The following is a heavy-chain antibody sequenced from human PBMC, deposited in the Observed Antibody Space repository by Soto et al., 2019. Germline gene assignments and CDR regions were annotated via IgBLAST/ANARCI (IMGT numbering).Heavy chain of an antibody. CDR2: IYWDDDK. V-gene: IGHV2-5*02. CDR1: GFSLSTSGVG. J-gene: IGHJ4*02. Sequence: SGPTLVNPTQTLTLTCTFSGFSLSTSGVGVGWIRQPPGKALEWLALIYWDDDKRYSPSLKSRLTITKDTSKNQVVLTMTNMDPVDTATYYCAHAGTLRITMVRGAKTSFDYWGQGTLVTVSS. D-gene: IGHD3-10*01. CDR3: AHAGTLRITMVRGAKTSFDY.